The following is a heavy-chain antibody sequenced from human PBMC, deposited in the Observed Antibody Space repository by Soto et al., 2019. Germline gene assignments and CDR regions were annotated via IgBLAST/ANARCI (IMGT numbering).Heavy chain of an antibody. CDR2: IYYSGST. CDR3: ARHNLENIQLWYRGASDI. Sequence: SETLSLTCTVSGGSISSYYWSWIRQPPGKGLEWIGYIYYSGSTNYNPSLKSRVTISVDTSKNQFSLKLSSVTAADTAVYYCARHNLENIQLWYRGASDIWGQGTMVTVSS. V-gene: IGHV4-59*08. CDR1: GGSISSYY. J-gene: IGHJ3*02. D-gene: IGHD5-18*01.